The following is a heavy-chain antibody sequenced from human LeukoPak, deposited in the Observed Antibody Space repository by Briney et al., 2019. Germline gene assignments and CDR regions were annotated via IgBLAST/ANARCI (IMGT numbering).Heavy chain of an antibody. CDR3: ARLVPPGWFDP. Sequence: SETLSLTCTVSGGSLSSSSYYWGWVRQPPGKGLELISNIYYSGRTYFNPSLKSRVTISIDTSKNQFSLKLTSVTAADTAVYYCARLVPPGWFDPWGQGTLVTVSS. CDR2: IYYSGRT. V-gene: IGHV4-39*01. J-gene: IGHJ5*02. CDR1: GGSLSSSSYY.